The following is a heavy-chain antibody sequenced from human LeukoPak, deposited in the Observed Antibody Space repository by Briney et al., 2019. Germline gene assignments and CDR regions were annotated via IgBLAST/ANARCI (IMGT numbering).Heavy chain of an antibody. D-gene: IGHD3-22*01. V-gene: IGHV1-8*01. CDR2: MNPNSGNT. J-gene: IGHJ4*02. CDR1: GYTFTSYD. CDR3: ARGVLGYYDSSGYYNFDY. Sequence: ASVKVSCKASGYTFTSYDINWVRQATGQGLEWMGWMNPNSGNTGYAQKFQGRVTMTRNTSISTAYMELSSLRSEDTAVYYCARGVLGYYDSSGYYNFDYWSQGTLVTVSS.